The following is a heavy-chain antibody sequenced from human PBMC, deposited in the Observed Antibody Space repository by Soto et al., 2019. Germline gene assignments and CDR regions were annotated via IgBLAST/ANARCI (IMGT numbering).Heavy chain of an antibody. CDR2: IKQDGTEK. CDR3: ARGDTPMITGMDSFDI. V-gene: IGHV3-7*01. D-gene: IGHD5-18*01. J-gene: IGHJ3*02. CDR1: GFTFSRYW. Sequence: LRLSCAASGFTFSRYWMNWVRQAPGKGLGWVANIKQDGTEKNYVDSVKGRFTISRDNARKSLYLQMDSLRAEDTAVYFCARGDTPMITGMDSFDIWGQGTMVTVSS.